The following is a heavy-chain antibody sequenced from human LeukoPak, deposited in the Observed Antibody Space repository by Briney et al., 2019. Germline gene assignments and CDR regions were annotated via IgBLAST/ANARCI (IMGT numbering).Heavy chain of an antibody. D-gene: IGHD3-9*01. CDR3: ARDTPLRYFDWLLSRSWSSVGMDV. CDR1: GGSISSGGYS. CDR2: INHSGST. V-gene: IGHV4-30-2*01. Sequence: TSQTLSLTCAVSGGSISSGGYSWSWIRQPPGKGLEWIGYINHSGSTNYNPSLKSRVTISVDTSKNQFSLKLSSVTAADTAVYYCARDTPLRYFDWLLSRSWSSVGMDVWGQGTTVTVSS. J-gene: IGHJ6*02.